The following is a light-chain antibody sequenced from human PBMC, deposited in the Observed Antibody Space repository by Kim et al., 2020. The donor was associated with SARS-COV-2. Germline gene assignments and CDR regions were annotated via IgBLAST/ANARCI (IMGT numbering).Light chain of an antibody. J-gene: IGLJ2*01. Sequence: SYELTQPPSVSVAPGKTATITCGGDNIETKSVHWYQQRPGQAPVLVVSHDSDRPSGIPERFFGSNSGNTATLTISRVEVDDEADYYCQVWDTTSEQVIFGGGTQLTVL. CDR2: HDS. CDR1: NIETKS. CDR3: QVWDTTSEQVI. V-gene: IGLV3-21*03.